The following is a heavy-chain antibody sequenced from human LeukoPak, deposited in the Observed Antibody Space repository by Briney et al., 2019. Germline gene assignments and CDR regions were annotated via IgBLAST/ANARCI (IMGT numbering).Heavy chain of an antibody. J-gene: IGHJ3*02. V-gene: IGHV1-2*02. CDR1: GYTFTGYY. Sequence: ASVKVSCKASGYTFTGYYMHWVRQAPGQGLEWMGWINPNSGGTNYAQKFQGRVTMTRDTTISTAYMELSRLRSDDTAVYYCAREAGGSLAFDIWGQGTMVTVSS. D-gene: IGHD2-8*02. CDR2: INPNSGGT. CDR3: AREAGGSLAFDI.